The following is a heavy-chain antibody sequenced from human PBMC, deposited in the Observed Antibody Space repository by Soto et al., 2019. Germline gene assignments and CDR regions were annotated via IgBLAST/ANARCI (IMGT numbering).Heavy chain of an antibody. Sequence: QVQLVQSGAEVKKPGSSVKVSCKASGGTFSSYAISWVRQAPGQGLEWMGGIIPIFGTANYAQKFQGRVTITADESTSTAYMELSSVRSEDTAVYYCARGGYDFWSGRDYYYYGMDVWGQGTTVTVSS. CDR2: IIPIFGTA. J-gene: IGHJ6*02. D-gene: IGHD3-3*01. CDR1: GGTFSSYA. CDR3: ARGGYDFWSGRDYYYYGMDV. V-gene: IGHV1-69*12.